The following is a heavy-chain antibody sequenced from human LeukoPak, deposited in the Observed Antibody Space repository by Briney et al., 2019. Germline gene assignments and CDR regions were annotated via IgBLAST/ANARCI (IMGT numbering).Heavy chain of an antibody. D-gene: IGHD3-22*01. CDR3: ARGLSNYYYDNPYYFDY. V-gene: IGHV4-59*01. J-gene: IGHJ4*02. CDR1: GGSISSYY. CDR2: IYYSGST. Sequence: SETLSLTCTVSGGSISSYYWSWIRQPPGKGLEWIGYIYYSGSTNYNPSLKSRVTISVDTSKNQFSLKLSSVTAADAAVYYCARGLSNYYYDNPYYFDYWGQGTLATVSS.